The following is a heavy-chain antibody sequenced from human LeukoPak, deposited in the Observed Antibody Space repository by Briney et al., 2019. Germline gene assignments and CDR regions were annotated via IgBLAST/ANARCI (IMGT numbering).Heavy chain of an antibody. CDR1: GGSISSYY. V-gene: IGHV4-59*12. CDR2: IYYSGST. CDR3: ARDISGSGSSGFDP. J-gene: IGHJ5*02. D-gene: IGHD3-10*01. Sequence: SETLSLTCTVSGGSISSYYWSWIRQPPGKGLEWIGYIYYSGSTYYNPSLKSRVTISVDTSKNQFSLKLSSVTAADTAVYYCARDISGSGSSGFDPWGQGTLVTVSS.